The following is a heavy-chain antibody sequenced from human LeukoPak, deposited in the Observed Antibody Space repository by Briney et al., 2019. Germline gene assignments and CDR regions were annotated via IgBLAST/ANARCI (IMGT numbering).Heavy chain of an antibody. V-gene: IGHV3-21*01. CDR3: ARGLAYYYDSTAYFLDY. CDR2: ISSSSSYI. J-gene: IGHJ4*02. D-gene: IGHD3-22*01. Sequence: GGSLRLSCAASGFTFSSYSVNWVRQAPGKGLEWVSSISSSSSYIYYADSVKGRFTISRDNAKNSLYLQMNSLRPEDTAVYYCARGLAYYYDSTAYFLDYWGQGTLVTVSS. CDR1: GFTFSSYS.